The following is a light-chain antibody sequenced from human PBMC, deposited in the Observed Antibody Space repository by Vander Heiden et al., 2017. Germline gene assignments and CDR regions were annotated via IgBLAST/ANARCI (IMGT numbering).Light chain of an antibody. CDR2: DAS. CDR3: QQDENLPLT. V-gene: IGKV1-33*01. CDR1: QDISKY. Sequence: DIQMTQSPSSLSASVRDRVTITCQASQDISKYLNWYQQKPGKAPKLLIYDASNLERGVPSRFSGSGSGTHFTFTISSLQPEDIATYFCQQDENLPLTFGGGTKVEIK. J-gene: IGKJ4*01.